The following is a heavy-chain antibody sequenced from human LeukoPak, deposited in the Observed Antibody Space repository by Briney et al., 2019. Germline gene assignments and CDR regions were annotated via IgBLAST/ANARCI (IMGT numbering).Heavy chain of an antibody. Sequence: SGTLSLTCAVSGGSISSSNWWSWVRQPPGKGLEWIGEIYHSGSTNYNPSLKSRVTMSVDTSKNQFSLKLSSVTAADTAVYYCARDRGSGDYDAFDIWGQGTMVTVSS. CDR2: IYHSGST. V-gene: IGHV4-4*02. D-gene: IGHD6-19*01. J-gene: IGHJ3*02. CDR3: ARDRGSGDYDAFDI. CDR1: GGSISSSNW.